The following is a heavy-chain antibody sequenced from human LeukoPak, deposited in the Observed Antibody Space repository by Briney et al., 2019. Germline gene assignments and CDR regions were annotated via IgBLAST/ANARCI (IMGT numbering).Heavy chain of an antibody. D-gene: IGHD2-21*02. Sequence: PGGSLRLSCAASGFTFSSYAMSWVRQAPGKGLEWVSAISGSGGNTYYADSVKGRFTISRDNSKNTLYLQMNSLRAEDTAVYYCAKEGCGGDCYSGWYYYYGMDVWGQGTTVTVSS. CDR1: GFTFSSYA. V-gene: IGHV3-23*01. CDR3: AKEGCGGDCYSGWYYYYGMDV. CDR2: ISGSGGNT. J-gene: IGHJ6*02.